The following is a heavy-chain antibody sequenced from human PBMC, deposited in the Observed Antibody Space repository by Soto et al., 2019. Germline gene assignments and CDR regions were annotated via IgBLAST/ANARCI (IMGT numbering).Heavy chain of an antibody. CDR2: ISAYNGHT. J-gene: IGHJ6*02. V-gene: IGHV1-18*01. CDR3: ARRSRGLDV. Sequence: GVSVKVTCKASGYTFTNYAISWVRQAPGQGLEWMGWISAYNGHTDYAQKFQGRVTMTTDTSTSTAYMDLWSLRSDDTAVYYCARRSRGLDVWGQGTTVTVSS. CDR1: GYTFTNYA.